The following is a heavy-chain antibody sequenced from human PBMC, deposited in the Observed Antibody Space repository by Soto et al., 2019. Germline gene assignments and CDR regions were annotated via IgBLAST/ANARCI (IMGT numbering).Heavy chain of an antibody. CDR2: NYYSGRT. CDR1: GGSISSYY. D-gene: IGHD3-22*01. CDR3: ARERYEGSSGHRQVGAFDI. V-gene: IGHV4-59*01. Sequence: PSETLALTCTVSGGSISSYYWSWIRQPPGEGLEWIGYNYYSGRTNYNPSLKRRDTISVDTSKNQSSLTPSSETAAAPAVYYCARERYEGSSGHRQVGAFDIWGQGIMLTVTS. J-gene: IGHJ3*02.